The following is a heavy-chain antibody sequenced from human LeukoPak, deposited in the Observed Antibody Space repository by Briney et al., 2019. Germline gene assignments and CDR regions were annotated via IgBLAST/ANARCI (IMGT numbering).Heavy chain of an antibody. CDR2: ISYDGSNK. V-gene: IGHV3-30*04. Sequence: PGGSLRLSCAASGFTFSSYAMHWVRQAPGKGLERVAVISYDGSNKYYADSVKGRFTISRDNSKNTLYLQMNSLRAEDTAVYYCARGIDYWGQGTLVTVSS. CDR3: ARGIDY. CDR1: GFTFSSYA. J-gene: IGHJ4*02.